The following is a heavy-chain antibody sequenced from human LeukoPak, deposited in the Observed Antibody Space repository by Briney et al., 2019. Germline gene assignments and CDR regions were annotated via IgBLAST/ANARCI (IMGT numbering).Heavy chain of an antibody. CDR3: ARDKPLIGYGEGVFDY. Sequence: SVTLSLTCTVSGGSISSYYWSWIRQPPGKGLEWIGYTYYSGSTNYNPSLKSRVTISVDTSKNQFSLKLSSVTAADTAVYYCARDKPLIGYGEGVFDYWGQGTLVTVSS. CDR2: TYYSGST. CDR1: GGSISSYY. V-gene: IGHV4-59*01. J-gene: IGHJ4*02. D-gene: IGHD4-17*01.